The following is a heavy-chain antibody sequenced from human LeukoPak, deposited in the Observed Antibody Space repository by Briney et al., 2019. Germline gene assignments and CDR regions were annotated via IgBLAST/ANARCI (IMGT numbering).Heavy chain of an antibody. D-gene: IGHD1-26*01. J-gene: IGHJ1*01. CDR3: ARDPLSSVGATIGHFQH. V-gene: IGHV1-69*05. CDR2: IIPIFGTA. CDR1: GYTFTSYA. Sequence: SVKVSCKASGYTFTSYAISWVRQAPGQGLEWMGRIIPIFGTANYAQKFQGRVTITTDESTSTGYMELSSLRSEDTAVYYCARDPLSSVGATIGHFQHWGQGTLVTVSS.